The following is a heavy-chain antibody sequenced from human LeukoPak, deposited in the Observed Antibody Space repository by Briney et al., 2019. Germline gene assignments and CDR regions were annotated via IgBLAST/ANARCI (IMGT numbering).Heavy chain of an antibody. Sequence: GGSLRLSCAASGFTFSSYGMHWVRQAPGKGLEWVAVIWYDGSNKYYADSVKGRFTISRDNSKNTLYLQMNSLRAEDTAVYYCARGRITGTTPLGYWGQGTLVTVSS. J-gene: IGHJ4*02. CDR1: GFTFSSYG. CDR2: IWYDGSNK. CDR3: ARGRITGTTPLGY. D-gene: IGHD1-7*01. V-gene: IGHV3-33*01.